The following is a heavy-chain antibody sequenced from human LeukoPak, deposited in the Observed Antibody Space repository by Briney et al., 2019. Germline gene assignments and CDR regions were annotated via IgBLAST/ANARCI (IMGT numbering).Heavy chain of an antibody. CDR1: GFTFSSYG. CDR2: IRNDGRKK. J-gene: IGHJ4*02. Sequence: GGSLRLSCAASGFTFSSYGMHWVRQAPGKGLEWVAFIRNDGRKKYYGDSVKGRFTISRDNYKNTLSLQMSSLRSEDTALYYCAKDLNYGDLFDYWGQGTLVTVSS. V-gene: IGHV3-30*02. D-gene: IGHD4-17*01. CDR3: AKDLNYGDLFDY.